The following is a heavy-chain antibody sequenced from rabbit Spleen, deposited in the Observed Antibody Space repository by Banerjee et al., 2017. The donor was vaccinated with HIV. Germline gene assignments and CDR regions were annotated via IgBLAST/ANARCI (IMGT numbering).Heavy chain of an antibody. Sequence: QSLEESGGDLVKPGASLTLTCTASGVSFSFNSYMCWVRQAPGKGLEWIACIDTGSSGFTYHASWAKGRFTISKTSSTTVTLQATSLTAADTATYFCARDSSSSFSSYGMDLWGPGTLVTV. CDR3: ARDSSSSFSSYGMDL. J-gene: IGHJ6*01. D-gene: IGHD1-1*01. CDR2: IDTGSSGFT. CDR1: GVSFSFNSY. V-gene: IGHV1S40*01.